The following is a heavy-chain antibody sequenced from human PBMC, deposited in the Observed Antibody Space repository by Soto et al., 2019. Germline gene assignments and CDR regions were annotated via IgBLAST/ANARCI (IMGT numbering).Heavy chain of an antibody. Sequence: SETLSLTCAVSGGSISSSNWWSWVRQPPGKGLEWIGEIYHSGSTNYNPSLKSRVTISVDKSKNQFSLKLSSVTAADTAVYYCARGGRSSSWYGAFDYWGQGTLVTVSS. CDR1: GGSISSSNW. D-gene: IGHD6-13*01. CDR3: ARGGRSSSWYGAFDY. J-gene: IGHJ4*02. CDR2: IYHSGST. V-gene: IGHV4-4*02.